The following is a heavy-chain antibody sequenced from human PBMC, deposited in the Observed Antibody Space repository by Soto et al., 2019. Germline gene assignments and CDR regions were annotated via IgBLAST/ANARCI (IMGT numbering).Heavy chain of an antibody. CDR2: IYYSGST. V-gene: IGHV4-59*01. CDR3: ARARRDPFNITRFDY. CDR1: GGSISSYY. J-gene: IGHJ4*02. Sequence: PSETLSLTCTVSGGSISSYYCSWIRQPPGKGLEWIGYIYYSGSTNYNPSLKSRVTISVDTSKNQFSLKLSSVTAADTAVYYCARARRDPFNITRFDYWGQGALGTVSS. D-gene: IGHD2-2*01.